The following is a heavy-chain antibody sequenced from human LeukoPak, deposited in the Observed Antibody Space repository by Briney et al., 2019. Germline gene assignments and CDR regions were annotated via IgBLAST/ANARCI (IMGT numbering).Heavy chain of an antibody. CDR1: GGTFSSYA. Sequence: GASVKVSCKASGGTFSSYAISWVRQAPGQGLEWMGRIIPILGIANYAQKFQGRVTITADESTSTAYMELSSLRSEDTAVYYCASQSYYDFWSGSKSAGEYYYYMDVWGKGTTVTVSS. J-gene: IGHJ6*03. V-gene: IGHV1-69*04. CDR3: ASQSYYDFWSGSKSAGEYYYYMDV. CDR2: IIPILGIA. D-gene: IGHD3-3*01.